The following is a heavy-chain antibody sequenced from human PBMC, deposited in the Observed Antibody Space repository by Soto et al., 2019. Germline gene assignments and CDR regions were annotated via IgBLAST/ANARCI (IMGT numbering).Heavy chain of an antibody. CDR1: GGSISSYY. Sequence: SETLSLTCTVSGGSISSYYWSWIRQPPGKGLEWIGYIYYSGSTNYNPSLKSRVTISVDTSKNQFSLKLSSVTAADTAVYYCARDIVATNYFDYWGQGTLVTVSS. D-gene: IGHD5-12*01. CDR3: ARDIVATNYFDY. CDR2: IYYSGST. V-gene: IGHV4-59*01. J-gene: IGHJ4*02.